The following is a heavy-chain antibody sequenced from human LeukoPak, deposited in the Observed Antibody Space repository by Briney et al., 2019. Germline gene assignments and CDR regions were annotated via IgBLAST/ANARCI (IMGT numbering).Heavy chain of an antibody. CDR2: SNAGNGNT. D-gene: IGHD3-3*01. J-gene: IGHJ4*02. Sequence: ASVKVSCKASGYTFTSYAMHWVRQAPGQRLEWMGWSNAGNGNTKYSQEFQGRVTITRDTSASTAYMELSSLRSDDTAVYYCARDLYYDFWSGYNYWGQGTLVTVSS. CDR1: GYTFTSYA. CDR3: ARDLYYDFWSGYNY. V-gene: IGHV1-3*02.